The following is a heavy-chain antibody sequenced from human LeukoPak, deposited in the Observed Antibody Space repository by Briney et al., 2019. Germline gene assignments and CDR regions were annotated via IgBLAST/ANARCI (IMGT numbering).Heavy chain of an antibody. D-gene: IGHD1-1*01. CDR2: TYYRSKWYN. V-gene: IGHV6-1*01. J-gene: IGHJ4*02. Sequence: SQTLSLTCAISGDSVSSNNAGWNWIRQSPSRGLEWLGRTYYRSKWYNDYALSVKSRITINPDTSKNQFSLQLNSVTPEGTAVYYCVRVVRTGTTFDYWGQGTLVTVSS. CDR1: GDSVSSNNAG. CDR3: VRVVRTGTTFDY.